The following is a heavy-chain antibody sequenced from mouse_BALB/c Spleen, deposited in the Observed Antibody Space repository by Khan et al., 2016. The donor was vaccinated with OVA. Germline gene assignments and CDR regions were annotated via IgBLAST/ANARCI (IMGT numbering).Heavy chain of an antibody. V-gene: IGHV1-7*01. CDR3: AASNLFYDRLDY. CDR1: GYTFTSYW. Sequence: QVQLQQSGAELAKPGASVKVSCKASGYTFTSYWMHWVKQRPGQGLEWIGYINPSTGYTEYNQKFKDKATLTADKSSSTAYMQLSSLTSEDSAVYYSAASNLFYDRLDYWGQGTSVTVSS. J-gene: IGHJ4*01. D-gene: IGHD2-14*01. CDR2: INPSTGYT.